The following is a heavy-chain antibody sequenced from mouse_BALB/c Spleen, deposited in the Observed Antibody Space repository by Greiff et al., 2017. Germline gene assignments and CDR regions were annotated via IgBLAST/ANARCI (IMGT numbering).Heavy chain of an antibody. D-gene: IGHD3-1*01. CDR2: IDPSDSYT. Sequence: QVQLQQSGAELVKPGASVKMSCKASGYTFTSYWMHWVKQRPGQGLEWIGVIDPSDSYTSYNQKFKGKATLTVDTSSSTAYMQLSSLTSEDSAVYYCTRQLGLRYYAMDYWGQGTSVTVSS. V-gene: IGHV1S127*01. CDR3: TRQLGLRYYAMDY. J-gene: IGHJ4*01. CDR1: GYTFTSYW.